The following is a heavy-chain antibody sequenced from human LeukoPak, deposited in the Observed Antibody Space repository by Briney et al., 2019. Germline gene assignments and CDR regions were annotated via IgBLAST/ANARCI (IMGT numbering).Heavy chain of an antibody. CDR1: GDSISSTTYW. CDR3: TRLPLDYSLDH. J-gene: IGHJ4*02. D-gene: IGHD4-11*01. CDR2: MSYIGIT. V-gene: IGHV4-39*01. Sequence: NPSETLSLTCTVSGDSISSTTYWWGWIRQSPGKGLEWIGSMSYIGITSYNPSLKSRATISVDTPKNQFSLMLSSVTAADTAVYYCTRLPLDYSLDHWGQGTPVSVSS.